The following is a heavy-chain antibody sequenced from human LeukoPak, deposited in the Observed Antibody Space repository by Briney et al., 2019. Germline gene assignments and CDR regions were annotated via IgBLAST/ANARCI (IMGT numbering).Heavy chain of an antibody. V-gene: IGHV4-39*02. CDR3: ARETYNYERRVDY. J-gene: IGHJ4*02. CDR1: GGSISSTNYY. CDR2: IYYSGST. D-gene: IGHD5-24*01. Sequence: SETLSLTCPVSGGSISSTNYYWGWIRQPPGKGLEWIGSIYYSGSTYYNPSLKSRVTISIDTSKNQLSLKLTSVTAADTAVYYCARETYNYERRVDYWGQGTLVTVSS.